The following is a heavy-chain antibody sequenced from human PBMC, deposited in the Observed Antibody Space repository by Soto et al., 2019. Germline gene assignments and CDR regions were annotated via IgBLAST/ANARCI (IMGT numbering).Heavy chain of an antibody. J-gene: IGHJ4*02. CDR1: GFTFSSYC. CDR2: IGGGGSDA. CDR3: TRDPRLLDY. Sequence: PGGSLRLSCAASGFTFSSYCMTWIRLTPGKGLEWISCIGGGGSDARYADSVKGRFTISRDNTQNSLFLQMDSLRPEDTAVYYCTRDPRLLDYWGQGTLVTVSS. V-gene: IGHV3-21*04.